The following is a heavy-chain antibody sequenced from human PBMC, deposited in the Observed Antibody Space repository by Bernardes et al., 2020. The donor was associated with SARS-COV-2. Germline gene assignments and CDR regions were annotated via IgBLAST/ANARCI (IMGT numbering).Heavy chain of an antibody. CDR2: MNPDSANT. CDR1: GYTFTSYG. D-gene: IGHD6-19*01. Sequence: ASVKVSCKASGYTFTSYGINWVRQAAGQGLEWMGWMNPDSANTGYAQKFQGRITMTRNTSISTAYMELSSLRSEDTAVYYCARGPIGVAGTRVFDWFDPWGQGTLVTVSS. V-gene: IGHV1-8*02. CDR3: ARGPIGVAGTRVFDWFDP. J-gene: IGHJ5*02.